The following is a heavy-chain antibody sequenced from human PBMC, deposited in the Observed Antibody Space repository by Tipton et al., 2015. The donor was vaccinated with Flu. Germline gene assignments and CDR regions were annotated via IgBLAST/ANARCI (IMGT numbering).Heavy chain of an antibody. CDR1: GFTFDDYA. Sequence: SLRLSCAASGFTFDDYAMHWVRQAPGKGLEWVSGISWNSGSIGYADSVKGRFTISRDNAKNSLYLQMNSLRAEDTALYYCAKGFTMIVVDGPGYWGQGTLVTVSS. V-gene: IGHV3-9*01. CDR3: AKGFTMIVVDGPGY. J-gene: IGHJ4*02. CDR2: ISWNSGSI. D-gene: IGHD3-22*01.